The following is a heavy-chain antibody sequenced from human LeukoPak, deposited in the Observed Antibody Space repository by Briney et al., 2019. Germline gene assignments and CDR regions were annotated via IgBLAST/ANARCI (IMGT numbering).Heavy chain of an antibody. Sequence: SGPTLVNPTQTLTLTCTFSGFSLSTSGVGVGWIRQPPGKALQWLALIYWDDEKYYSPSLKSRLSIFRDTSRNQVVLTMTNMDPLDTGTYFCAHSYYFGSRSYYNVWFAPWGLGTLVSVSS. D-gene: IGHD3-10*01. CDR1: GFSLSTSGVG. CDR3: AHSYYFGSRSYYNVWFAP. J-gene: IGHJ5*02. CDR2: IYWDDEK. V-gene: IGHV2-5*02.